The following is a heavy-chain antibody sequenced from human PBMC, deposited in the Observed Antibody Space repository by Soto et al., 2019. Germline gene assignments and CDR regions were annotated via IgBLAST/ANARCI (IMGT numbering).Heavy chain of an antibody. CDR3: KRAPLGIIVAPDF. Sequence: ASVKVSCKASGYSFTSYDINWVRQATGQGLEWMGWMNPNSGNTGYAQKFQGRVTMTRNTSISTTYMELSSLTSEDTAVYYCKRAPLGIIVAPDFWGQGTLVTVSS. J-gene: IGHJ4*02. CDR1: GYSFTSYD. CDR2: MNPNSGNT. V-gene: IGHV1-8*01. D-gene: IGHD3-22*01.